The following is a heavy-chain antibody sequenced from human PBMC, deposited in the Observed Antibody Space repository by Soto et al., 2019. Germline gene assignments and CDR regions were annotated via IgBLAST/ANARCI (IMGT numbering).Heavy chain of an antibody. CDR2: ISDSGATI. Sequence: EVQLVESGGALVQPGGSLRLSCAASGFTFSRHEMAWVRQAPGKGLEWISYISDSGATIKYADSVKGRFTISRDNAKDSLCLQMSSLRAEDTAVYYCAGGIMYSGSYQDWGQGTLVTVSS. V-gene: IGHV3-48*03. D-gene: IGHD1-26*01. CDR3: AGGIMYSGSYQD. J-gene: IGHJ4*02. CDR1: GFTFSRHE.